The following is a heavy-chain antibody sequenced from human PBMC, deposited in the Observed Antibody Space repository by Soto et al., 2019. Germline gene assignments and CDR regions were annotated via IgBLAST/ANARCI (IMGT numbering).Heavy chain of an antibody. Sequence: QVQLQQWGAGLVKPSETLSLSCAVYGQSFSGHSWAWIRQPPGKGLEWIGEINESGSTYYNPSLKRRFNISTDTSKSHFSLKLSSVSAADTAAYFCARGSGIVALPGELEDVKYDYWGQGTLVNVSS. D-gene: IGHD1-1*01. CDR2: INESGST. V-gene: IGHV4-34*01. CDR1: GQSFSGHS. CDR3: ARGSGIVALPGELEDVKYDY. J-gene: IGHJ4*02.